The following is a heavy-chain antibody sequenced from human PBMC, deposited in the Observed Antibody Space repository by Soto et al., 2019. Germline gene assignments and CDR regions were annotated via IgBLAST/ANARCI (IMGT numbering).Heavy chain of an antibody. Sequence: ASVKVSCKASGYTFTDYYMHWVRQAPGQGLEWMGWINPNSGGTNYAQKFQGWVTMTGDTSISTVYMELSRLRSDDTAVYYCARDPHCTNGVCYTDAFDYWGQGTLVT. D-gene: IGHD2-8*01. J-gene: IGHJ4*02. CDR1: GYTFTDYY. CDR2: INPNSGGT. CDR3: ARDPHCTNGVCYTDAFDY. V-gene: IGHV1-2*04.